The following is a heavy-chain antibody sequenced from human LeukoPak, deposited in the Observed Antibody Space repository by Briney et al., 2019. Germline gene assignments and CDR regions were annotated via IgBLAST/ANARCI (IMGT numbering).Heavy chain of an antibody. CDR1: GFTCSHHG. J-gene: IGHJ4*02. Sequence: GGSLRLSCAASGFTCSHHGVHWVRQAPGKCLEWVAFILYDGSNKYYVDSVKGRFTISRDNSKNALSLQMNSLRAEDTAMYYCARAVDKGTGYYMDFWGQGTLVTVSS. CDR2: ILYDGSNK. CDR3: ARAVDKGTGYYMDF. D-gene: IGHD3-22*01. V-gene: IGHV3-30*02.